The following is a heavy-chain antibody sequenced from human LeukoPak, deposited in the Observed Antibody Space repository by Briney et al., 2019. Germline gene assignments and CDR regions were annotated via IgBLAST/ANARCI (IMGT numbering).Heavy chain of an antibody. V-gene: IGHV3-74*01. Sequence: GGSLRLSCAASGFTFSNYWMHWVRQAPGKGLVWVSRINSNGINTSYADSVKGRFTISRDNAKNTLNLQMNSLRAEDTAVYYCARDLGQYYDTSDNWFDPWGQGTLVTVSS. CDR3: ARDLGQYYDTSDNWFDP. J-gene: IGHJ5*02. CDR1: GFTFSNYW. D-gene: IGHD3-22*01. CDR2: INSNGINT.